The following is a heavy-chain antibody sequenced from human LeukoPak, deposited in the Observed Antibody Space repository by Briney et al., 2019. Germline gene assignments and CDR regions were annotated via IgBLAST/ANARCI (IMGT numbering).Heavy chain of an antibody. D-gene: IGHD1-14*01. CDR2: ISSIGSST. J-gene: IGHJ4*02. Sequence: GGSLRLSCAASGFDSSSFTMTCVRHSPRKGLQWVSGISSIGSSTYYADSLKGRFTIPRDNSKNTLYLQMASLTAQDTALIYCARTHAGALFDSWGQGTLVTV. CDR1: GFDSSSFT. V-gene: IGHV3-23*01. CDR3: ARTHAGALFDS.